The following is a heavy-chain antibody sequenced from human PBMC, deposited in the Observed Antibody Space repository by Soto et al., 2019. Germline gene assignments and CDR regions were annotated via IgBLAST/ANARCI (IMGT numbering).Heavy chain of an antibody. CDR3: AKVRALSSSFDY. J-gene: IGHJ4*02. Sequence: GESLRLSCAASGFTFSSYAMSWVRQAPGKGLEWVSAISGSGGSTYYADSVKGRFTISRDNSKNTLYLQMNSLRAEDTAVYYCAKVRALSSSFDYWGQGTLVTVSS. CDR1: GFTFSSYA. V-gene: IGHV3-23*01. CDR2: ISGSGGST.